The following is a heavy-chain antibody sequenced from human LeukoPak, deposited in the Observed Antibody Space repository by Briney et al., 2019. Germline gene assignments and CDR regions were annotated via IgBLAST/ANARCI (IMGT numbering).Heavy chain of an antibody. CDR3: AKGAPSSSSIFDF. Sequence: GGSLRLSCAASGFTFSNYAMSWVRQAPGKGLEWVSAISGNGDITYYTDSVKGRFTISRDNSKNTLYLQLSSLRPDDTAVYYCAKGAPSSSSIFDFWGPGTLVTVSS. V-gene: IGHV3-23*01. CDR2: ISGNGDIT. J-gene: IGHJ4*02. D-gene: IGHD6-6*01. CDR1: GFTFSNYA.